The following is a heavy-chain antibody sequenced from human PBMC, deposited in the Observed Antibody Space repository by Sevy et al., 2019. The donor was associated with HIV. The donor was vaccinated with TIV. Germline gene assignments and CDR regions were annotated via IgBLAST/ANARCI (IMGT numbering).Heavy chain of an antibody. CDR2: ISYDGSNK. Sequence: GGSLRLSCAASEFTFSSHAMHWVRQAPGKGLEWVAVISYDGSNKYHADSVKGRFTISRDNSKNTLYLQMNTLSVEDTAVYYCAREVALFSSGWYEYFDYWGQGTLVTVSS. CDR1: EFTFSSHA. D-gene: IGHD6-19*01. CDR3: AREVALFSSGWYEYFDY. V-gene: IGHV3-30-3*01. J-gene: IGHJ4*02.